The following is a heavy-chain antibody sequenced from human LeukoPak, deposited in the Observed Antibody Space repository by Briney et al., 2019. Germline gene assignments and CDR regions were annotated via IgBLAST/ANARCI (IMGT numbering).Heavy chain of an antibody. D-gene: IGHD1-1*01. CDR2: MNPNSGNT. J-gene: IGHJ4*02. V-gene: IGHV1-8*01. Sequence: GASVKVSCKXSGYTFTSYDINWVRQATGQGLEWMGWMNPNSGNTGYAQKFQGRVTMTRTTSISTAYMELSSLRSEDTAVYYCARVLARTGTTFPRGFDYWGQGTLVTVSS. CDR3: ARVLARTGTTFPRGFDY. CDR1: GYTFTSYD.